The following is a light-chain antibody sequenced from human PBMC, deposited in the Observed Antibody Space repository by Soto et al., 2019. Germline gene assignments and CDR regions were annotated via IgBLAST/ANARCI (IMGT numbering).Light chain of an antibody. V-gene: IGKV1-39*01. CDR2: AAS. CDR1: QNINRY. J-gene: IGKJ2*01. Sequence: DIPMTQSPSSLSASVGDRVTITCRASQNINRYLNWYQQRPGKAPKLLIYAASTLQNGVPPSFSGSGSGTEFTLTISSLQPEDFATYYCQQSYSIPLFGQGTKLEI. CDR3: QQSYSIPL.